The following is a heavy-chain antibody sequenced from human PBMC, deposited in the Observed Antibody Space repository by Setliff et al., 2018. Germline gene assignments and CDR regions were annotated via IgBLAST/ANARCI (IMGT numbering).Heavy chain of an antibody. CDR3: ARASKGLYCGSDCFYTFDS. D-gene: IGHD2-21*02. Sequence: LRLSCAASGFTFSSEAMTWVRQAPGKGLEWVANISQDGSETYYVDSLKGRFSVSRDNGKNSLYLQMNSLRAEDTAVYYCARASKGLYCGSDCFYTFDSWGPGTLVTVSS. J-gene: IGHJ4*02. V-gene: IGHV3-7*01. CDR2: ISQDGSET. CDR1: GFTFSSEA.